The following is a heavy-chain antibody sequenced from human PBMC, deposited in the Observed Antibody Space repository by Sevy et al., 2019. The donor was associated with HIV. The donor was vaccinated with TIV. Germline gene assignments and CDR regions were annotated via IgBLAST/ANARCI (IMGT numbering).Heavy chain of an antibody. Sequence: GGSLRLSCAASGFTLSSYVMSWVRHSPGKGLEWVSTISHTSESSNYADSVKGRFTISRDNSKNTLYLQMNSLRVEDTAVYYCAGRRVGDSWSGSVRGPWAGGPLFDYWGQGTLVTVSS. V-gene: IGHV3-23*01. CDR2: ISHTSESS. CDR1: GFTLSSYV. J-gene: IGHJ4*02. CDR3: AGRRVGDSWSGSVRGPWAGGPLFDY. D-gene: IGHD3-3*01.